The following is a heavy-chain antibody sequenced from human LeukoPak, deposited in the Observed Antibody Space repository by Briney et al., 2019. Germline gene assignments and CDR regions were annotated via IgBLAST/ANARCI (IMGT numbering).Heavy chain of an antibody. V-gene: IGHV4-61*02. Sequence: SQTLSLTCTVSGGSISSGSYYWSWIRQPAGKGLEWIGRIYTSGSTNYNPSLKSRVTISVDTSKNQFSLKLSSVTAADTAVYYCARDREGYDFWSGYWFDPWGQGTLVTVSS. CDR1: GGSISSGSYY. CDR2: IYTSGST. CDR3: ARDREGYDFWSGYWFDP. D-gene: IGHD3-3*01. J-gene: IGHJ5*02.